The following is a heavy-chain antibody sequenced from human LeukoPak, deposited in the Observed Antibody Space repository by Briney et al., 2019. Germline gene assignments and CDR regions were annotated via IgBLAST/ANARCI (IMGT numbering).Heavy chain of an antibody. Sequence: GRSLRLSCAASGFTFSSYAMHWVRQAPGKGLEWVAVISYDGSIKYYADSVKGRFTISRDNSKNTLYLQMNSLRAEDTAVYYCAREPIVVVPAAISPRGFDYWGQGTLVTVSS. V-gene: IGHV3-30-3*01. J-gene: IGHJ4*02. CDR3: AREPIVVVPAAISPRGFDY. CDR1: GFTFSSYA. CDR2: ISYDGSIK. D-gene: IGHD2-2*02.